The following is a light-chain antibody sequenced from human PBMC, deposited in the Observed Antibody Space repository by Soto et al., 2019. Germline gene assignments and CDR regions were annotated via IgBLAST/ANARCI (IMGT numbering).Light chain of an antibody. J-gene: IGKJ1*01. CDR2: DAS. Sequence: MQMTQSHSSLPASVGNRVSIPSRASQSISSWLAWYQQKPGKAPKLLIYDASSLESGVPSRFSGSGSGTEFTLTISSLQPDDFATYYCQQYNSYLVTFGQGTKVDIK. CDR3: QQYNSYLVT. V-gene: IGKV1-5*01. CDR1: QSISSW.